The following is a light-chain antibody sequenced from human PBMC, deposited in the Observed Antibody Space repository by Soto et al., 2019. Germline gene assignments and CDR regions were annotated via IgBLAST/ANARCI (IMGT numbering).Light chain of an antibody. V-gene: IGLV2-14*01. CDR3: SSYTSSSCFV. J-gene: IGLJ1*01. CDR1: SSDVGGYNY. CDR2: EVS. Sequence: QSALTQPASVSGSPGQSITISCTGTSSDVGGYNYVSWYQQHPGKAPKPMIYEVSNRPSGVSNRFSGSKSGNTASLTISGLQAEDEADYYCSSYTSSSCFVFGTGTKVTVL.